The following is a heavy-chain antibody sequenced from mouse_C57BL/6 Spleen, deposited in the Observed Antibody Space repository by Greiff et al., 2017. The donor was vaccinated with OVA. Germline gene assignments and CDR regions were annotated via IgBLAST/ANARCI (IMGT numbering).Heavy chain of an antibody. V-gene: IGHV1-50*01. CDR1: GYTFTSYW. D-gene: IGHD4-1*02. CDR2: IDPSDSYT. CDR3: ARPQRGPRRYVEV. J-gene: IGHJ1*03. Sequence: QVQLQQPGAELVKPGASVKLSCKASGYTFTSYWMHWVKQRPGQGLEWIGEIDPSDSYTTYNQKFKGQSTFTVDTSSSTAYMQLSSLTSEDSAVYYSARPQRGPRRYVEVWGTGTTVTVSS.